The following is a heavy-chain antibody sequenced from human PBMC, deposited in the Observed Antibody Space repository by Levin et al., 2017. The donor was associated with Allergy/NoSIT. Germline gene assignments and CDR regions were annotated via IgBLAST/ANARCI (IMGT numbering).Heavy chain of an antibody. CDR2: IKPDGSEK. D-gene: IGHD4-17*01. V-gene: IGHV3-7*01. Sequence: GGSLRLSCAASGFTFSSYWMTWLRQAPGKGLEWVASIKPDGSEKYNVDSMTGRLTVSRDNARNSLSLQLSSLRAEDTAVYYCAKGGCGGDYLCDYWGQGTLVTVSS. CDR1: GFTFSSYW. CDR3: AKGGCGGDYLCDY. J-gene: IGHJ4*02.